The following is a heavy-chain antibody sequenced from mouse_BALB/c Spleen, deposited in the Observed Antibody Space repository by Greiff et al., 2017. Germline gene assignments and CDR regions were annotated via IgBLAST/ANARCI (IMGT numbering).Heavy chain of an antibody. Sequence: EVQLQQSGPELMKPGASVKISCKASGYSFTSYYMHWVKQSHGKSLEWIGYIDPFNGGTSYNQKFKGKATLTVDKSSSTAYMHLSSLTSEDSAVYYCASSRALDYWGQGTTLTVSS. CDR1: GYSFTSYY. CDR2: IDPFNGGT. J-gene: IGHJ2*01. D-gene: IGHD3-1*01. CDR3: ASSRALDY. V-gene: IGHV1S135*01.